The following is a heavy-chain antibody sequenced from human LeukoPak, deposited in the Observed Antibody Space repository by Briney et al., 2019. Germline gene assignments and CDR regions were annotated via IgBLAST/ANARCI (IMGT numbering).Heavy chain of an antibody. D-gene: IGHD6-13*01. V-gene: IGHV4-34*01. Sequence: SETLSLTCAVYGGSFSSYYWSWIRQTPGKGLEWIGEINHSGSTNYNPSLKSRVTISVDTSKNQFSLKLSSVTAADTAVYYCARGPRSWFAYFDPWGQGTLVTVSS. CDR1: GGSFSSYY. CDR2: INHSGST. CDR3: ARGPRSWFAYFDP. J-gene: IGHJ5*02.